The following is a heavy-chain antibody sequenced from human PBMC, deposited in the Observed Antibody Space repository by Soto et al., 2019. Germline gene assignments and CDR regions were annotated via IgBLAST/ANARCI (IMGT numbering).Heavy chain of an antibody. Sequence: QVQLQQWGAGLLKPSETLSLTCAVYGGSFSGYQWSWIRQTPGKGLEWIGEINDSGHINYSPSLKSRVTILGNTPKKQISLKLSSVTAADTAVYYCARGLILWFGELSRRGGYYYYMDVWGIGTTVTVSS. CDR2: INDSGHI. CDR3: ARGLILWFGELSRRGGYYYYMDV. CDR1: GGSFSGYQ. V-gene: IGHV4-34*01. D-gene: IGHD3-10*01. J-gene: IGHJ6*03.